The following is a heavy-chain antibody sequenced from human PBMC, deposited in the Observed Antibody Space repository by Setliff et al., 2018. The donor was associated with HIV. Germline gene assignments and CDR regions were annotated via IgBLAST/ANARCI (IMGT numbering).Heavy chain of an antibody. Sequence: SQTLSLTCVISGDSVSSTSGAWTWIRQSPSGGLEWLGRTYYRSEWKNDYAVSLKSRITVNADTSKNQFSLHLKSVTPDDSAVYYCAGGTWFDGLDSWSQGSLVTVSS. CDR1: GDSVSSTSGA. CDR2: TYYRSEWKN. J-gene: IGHJ4*02. V-gene: IGHV6-1*01. D-gene: IGHD3-9*01. CDR3: AGGTWFDGLDS.